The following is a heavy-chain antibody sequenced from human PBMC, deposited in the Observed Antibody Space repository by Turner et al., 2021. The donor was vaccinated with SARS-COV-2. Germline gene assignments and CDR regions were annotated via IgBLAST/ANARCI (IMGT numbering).Heavy chain of an antibody. V-gene: IGHV1-69*10. Sequence: QVQLVQSGAEVTKPGSAVKASCKASGGPFSSNAINWVRQAPGQGLEGMGGIIPILGIANYAQKFQGRVTITADKSTSTAYMELSSLRSEDTAVYYCAREIPTQRGAFDLWGQGTMVTVSS. D-gene: IGHD2-2*02. J-gene: IGHJ3*01. CDR2: IIPILGIA. CDR3: AREIPTQRGAFDL. CDR1: GGPFSSNA.